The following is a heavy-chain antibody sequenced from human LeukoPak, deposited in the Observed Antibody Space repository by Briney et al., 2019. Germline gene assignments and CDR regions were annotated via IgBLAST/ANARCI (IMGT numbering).Heavy chain of an antibody. CDR2: ISSSGSTI. D-gene: IGHD3-10*01. CDR3: ARAKPRNMVRGLIMRRESRYYFDY. J-gene: IGHJ4*02. CDR1: GFTFSSYE. V-gene: IGHV3-48*03. Sequence: GGSLRLSCAASGFTFSSYEMNWVRQAPGKGLEWVSYISSSGSTIYYADSVKGRFTISRDNAKNSLYLQMNSLRAEDTAVYYCARAKPRNMVRGLIMRRESRYYFDYWGQGTLVTVSS.